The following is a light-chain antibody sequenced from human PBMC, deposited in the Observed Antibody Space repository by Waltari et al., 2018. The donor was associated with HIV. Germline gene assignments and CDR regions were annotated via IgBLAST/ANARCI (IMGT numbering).Light chain of an antibody. CDR1: DSDFGLYNF. J-gene: IGLJ2*01. CDR2: EVD. CDR3: ASYTADDTVL. Sequence: SALTQPASVSGFLGQSITISCTGGDSDFGLYNFIPWYQQQPGKVPKLLLYEVDTRASGIPGRFSGSKSGNTASLTITGLQIEDEGLYYCASYTADDTVLFGGGTTVTVL. V-gene: IGLV2-14*01.